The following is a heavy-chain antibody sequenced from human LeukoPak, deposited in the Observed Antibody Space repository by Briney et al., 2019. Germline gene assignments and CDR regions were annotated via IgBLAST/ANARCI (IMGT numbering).Heavy chain of an antibody. J-gene: IGHJ2*01. CDR2: INSDGSNI. V-gene: IGHV3-74*01. CDR1: GFTLSSYW. Sequence: GGSLRLSCAASGFTLSSYWMHWVRQAPGEGLVWVSRINSDGSNINYADSVKGRFTISRDNAKNTLFLQMNSLRVEDTAVYYCARSPDSSSWYSYWYFDLWGRGTLVTVSS. D-gene: IGHD6-13*01. CDR3: ARSPDSSSWYSYWYFDL.